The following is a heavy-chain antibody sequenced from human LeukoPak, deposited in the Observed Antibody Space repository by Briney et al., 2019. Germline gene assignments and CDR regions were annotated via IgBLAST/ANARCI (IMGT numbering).Heavy chain of an antibody. J-gene: IGHJ6*03. CDR3: AREGAYCGGDCHYYYYYMDV. D-gene: IGHD2-21*02. CDR1: GGSISSYY. V-gene: IGHV4-4*07. CDR2: IYTSGST. Sequence: SETLSLTCTVSGGSISSYYWSWIRQPAGKGLEWIGRIYTSGSTNYNPSLKSRVTMSVDTSKNQFSLKLSSVTAADTAVYYCAREGAYCGGDCHYYYYYMDVWGKGTTVTISS.